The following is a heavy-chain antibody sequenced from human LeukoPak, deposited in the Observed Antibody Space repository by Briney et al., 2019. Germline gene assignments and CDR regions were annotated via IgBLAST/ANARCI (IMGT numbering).Heavy chain of an antibody. CDR1: GITLSNYG. V-gene: IGHV3-33*08. J-gene: IGHJ3*02. D-gene: IGHD3-10*01. Sequence: PGGSLRLSCVVSGITLSNYGMHWVRQAPGKGLEWVAVIWYDGSNKYYADSVKGRFTISRDNSKNTLYLQMNSLRAEDTAVYYCARPQGSGTYYDAFDIWGQGTMVTVSS. CDR2: IWYDGSNK. CDR3: ARPQGSGTYYDAFDI.